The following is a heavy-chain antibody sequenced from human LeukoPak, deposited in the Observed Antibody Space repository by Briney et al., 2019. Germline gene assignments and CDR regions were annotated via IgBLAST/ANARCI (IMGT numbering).Heavy chain of an antibody. D-gene: IGHD3-10*01. CDR3: ARPTGSGSYWFYYYGMDV. CDR2: IWYDGSNK. J-gene: IGHJ6*02. Sequence: GRSLRLSCAASGFTFSSYGMHWVRQAPGKGLEWVAVIWYDGSNKYYADSVKGRFTISRDNSKNTLYLQMNSLRAEDTAVYYCARPTGSGSYWFYYYGMDVWGQGTTVTVFS. CDR1: GFTFSSYG. V-gene: IGHV3-33*01.